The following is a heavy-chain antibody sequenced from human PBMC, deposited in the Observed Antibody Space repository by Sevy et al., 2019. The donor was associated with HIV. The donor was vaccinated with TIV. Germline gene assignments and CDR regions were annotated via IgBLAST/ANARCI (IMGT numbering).Heavy chain of an antibody. CDR1: GFTFSSYW. V-gene: IGHV3-7*01. CDR3: TRLPTGYDFWSGYSSGGAFDI. Sequence: GGSLRLSCAASGFTFSSYWMSWVRQAPGKGLEWVANIKQDGSEKYYVDSVKGRFTISRDNAKNSLYLQMNSLRAEDTAVYYCTRLPTGYDFWSGYSSGGAFDIWGQGTMVTVSS. J-gene: IGHJ3*02. CDR2: IKQDGSEK. D-gene: IGHD3-3*01.